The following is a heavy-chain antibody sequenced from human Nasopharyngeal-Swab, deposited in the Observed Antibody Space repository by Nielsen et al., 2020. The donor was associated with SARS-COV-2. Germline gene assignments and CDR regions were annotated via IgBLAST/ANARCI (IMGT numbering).Heavy chain of an antibody. V-gene: IGHV4-59*08. D-gene: IGHD4-17*01. J-gene: IGHJ4*02. Sequence: SETLSPTCTVSGGSISTYHWSWIRQSPGKGLEWMGYIYYSGSTNYNPSLLSRVTMSVDTSDNQFSLRLNSVTAADTAVYFCASTTRYRFDYWGQGTLVTVSS. CDR1: GGSISTYH. CDR3: ASTTRYRFDY. CDR2: IYYSGST.